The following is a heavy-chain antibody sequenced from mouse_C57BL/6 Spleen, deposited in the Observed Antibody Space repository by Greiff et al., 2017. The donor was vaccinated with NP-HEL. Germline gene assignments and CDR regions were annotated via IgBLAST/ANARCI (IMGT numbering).Heavy chain of an antibody. CDR2: ISDGGSYT. CDR3: ARDPPLAY. Sequence: EVQGVESGGGLVKPGGSLKLSCAASGFTFSSYAMSWVRQTPEKRLEWVATISDGGSYTYYPDNVKGRFTISRDNAKNNLYLQMSQLKSEDTAMYYCARDPPLAYWGQGTLVTVSA. J-gene: IGHJ3*01. V-gene: IGHV5-4*01. CDR1: GFTFSSYA.